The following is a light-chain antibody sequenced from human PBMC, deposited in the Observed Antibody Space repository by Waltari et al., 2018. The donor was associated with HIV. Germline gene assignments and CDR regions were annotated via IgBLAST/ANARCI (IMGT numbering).Light chain of an antibody. CDR1: QGISSY. J-gene: IGKJ4*01. V-gene: IGKV1-9*01. CDR2: AAS. CDR3: QQLSSYPLT. Sequence: DIQLTKSPSSLSASVGDRVTITCRASQGISSYLAWYQQEPGKVPKLLIYAASTLQSGVPSRFSGSGSGTEFTLTISSLQPEDFATYYCQQLSSYPLTFGGGTKVEIK.